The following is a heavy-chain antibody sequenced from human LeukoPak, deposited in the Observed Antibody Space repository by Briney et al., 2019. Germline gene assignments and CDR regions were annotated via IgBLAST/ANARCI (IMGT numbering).Heavy chain of an antibody. D-gene: IGHD3-16*01. CDR2: ISSSSSYT. J-gene: IGHJ4*02. CDR3: ARRGSHDY. V-gene: IGHV3-11*03. CDR1: AFTSSDYY. Sequence: GGSRTPASAAAAFTSSDYYMSWIRQAPEKVMEWVSYISSSSSYTNYADSVEGRFTISRDNAKNSLYLQMNSLRADDTAVYYCARRGSHDYWGQGTLVTVSS.